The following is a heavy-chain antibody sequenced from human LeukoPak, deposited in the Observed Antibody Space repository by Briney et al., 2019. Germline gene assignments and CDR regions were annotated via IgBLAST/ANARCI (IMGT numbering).Heavy chain of an antibody. D-gene: IGHD3-3*01. V-gene: IGHV1-8*03. J-gene: IGHJ3*02. Sequence: APVKVSCKASGYTFTSYDINWVRQATGQGLEWMGWMNPNSGNTGYAQKFQGRVTITRNTSISTAYMELSSLRSEDTAVYYCAREGVLTIFGVVLDAFDIWGQGTMVTVSS. CDR3: AREGVLTIFGVVLDAFDI. CDR2: MNPNSGNT. CDR1: GYTFTSYD.